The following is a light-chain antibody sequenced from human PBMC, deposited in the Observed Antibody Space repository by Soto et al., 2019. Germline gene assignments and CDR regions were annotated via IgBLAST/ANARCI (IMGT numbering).Light chain of an antibody. CDR3: QQYDNLPPLFT. V-gene: IGKV1-33*01. CDR2: DAS. Sequence: DIQMTQSPSSLSASVGDRVTITCQASQDISNYLNGYQQKPGKAPKLLIYDASNLETGVPSRFSGSGSGTDFTFTISSLQPEDIATYYCQQYDNLPPLFTFRPGTKVDIK. J-gene: IGKJ3*01. CDR1: QDISNY.